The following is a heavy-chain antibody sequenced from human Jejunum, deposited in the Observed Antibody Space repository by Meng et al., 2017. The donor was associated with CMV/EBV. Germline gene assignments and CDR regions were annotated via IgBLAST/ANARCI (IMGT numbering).Heavy chain of an antibody. J-gene: IGHJ4*02. D-gene: IGHD1-26*01. CDR3: AKDAGSYLDYYFDY. V-gene: IGHV1-2*02. CDR2: INPQTGDT. CDR1: ESTFSDYY. Sequence: SESTFSDYYMQWVRQAPGQGLEWMGWINPQTGDTNYAPKFRGRVTMTRDMSINTVYMEVTGLRSDDTAVYYCAKDAGSYLDYYFDYWGQGTLVTVSS.